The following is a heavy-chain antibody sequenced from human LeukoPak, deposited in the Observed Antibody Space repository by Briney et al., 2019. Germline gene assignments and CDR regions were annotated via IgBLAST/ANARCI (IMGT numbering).Heavy chain of an antibody. Sequence: PGGSLRLSCAASGFTFSNSALSWVRQAPGKGLEWVSAISGTGGGTYYADSVKGRFTISRDNSKNTLYLQMNSLRAEDTAVYYCAITLYDTSGYYSHWGQGTLVTVSS. J-gene: IGHJ4*02. CDR3: AITLYDTSGYYSH. V-gene: IGHV3-23*01. CDR2: ISGTGGGT. D-gene: IGHD3-22*01. CDR1: GFTFSNSA.